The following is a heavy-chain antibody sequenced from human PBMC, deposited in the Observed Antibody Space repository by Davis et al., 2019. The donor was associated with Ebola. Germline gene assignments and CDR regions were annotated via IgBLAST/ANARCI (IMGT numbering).Heavy chain of an antibody. CDR2: IYSRRST. J-gene: IGHJ4*02. CDR3: ARVSGSFDSHFDY. D-gene: IGHD1-26*01. Sequence: PSETLSPTFTVSGDSPSSYYWSWIRQPAGKGLEWIGHIYSRRSTNYNPSLKSRVTMSVDTSKKQFSLKLTSVTAADTAVYYCARVSGSFDSHFDYWGQGTLVTVSS. V-gene: IGHV4-4*07. CDR1: GDSPSSYY.